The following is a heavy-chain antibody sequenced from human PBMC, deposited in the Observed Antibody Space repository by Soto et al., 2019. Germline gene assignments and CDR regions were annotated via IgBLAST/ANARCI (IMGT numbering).Heavy chain of an antibody. D-gene: IGHD2-15*01. CDR3: ARRGGGVPELYFDY. Sequence: QLKLQESGQGRVKPSQTLSLTCTVSGGSISSGDYYWSWFRKPPGKGLEWLGYIHYGGSTYYNPSLKSRVTISVDTSKNQFSLKLSSVTAADTAVYYCARRGGGVPELYFDYWGQGTLVTVSS. J-gene: IGHJ4*02. CDR2: IHYGGST. CDR1: GGSISSGDYY. V-gene: IGHV4-30-4*01.